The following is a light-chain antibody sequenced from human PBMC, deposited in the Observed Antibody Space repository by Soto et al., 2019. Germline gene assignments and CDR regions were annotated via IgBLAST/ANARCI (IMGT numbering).Light chain of an antibody. CDR1: MRDVGAYNL. V-gene: IGLV2-14*01. Sequence: QSALTQPASVSGSAGQSITISCSGTMRDVGAYNLVSWYQQHPGTAPKLIIYEVRNRPSGVSSRFSGSRSGNTASLTISGLQPEDEGDYYCFSFTSTNTHVFGSGTKVTVL. J-gene: IGLJ1*01. CDR2: EVR. CDR3: FSFTSTNTHV.